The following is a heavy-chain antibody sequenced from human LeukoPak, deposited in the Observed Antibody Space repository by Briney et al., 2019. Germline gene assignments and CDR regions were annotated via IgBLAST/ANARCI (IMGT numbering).Heavy chain of an antibody. CDR1: GFTLSSHS. CDR3: ARASVGWWHDRPYYMDV. CDR2: ISSSSSYI. Sequence: GGSLRLSCAASGFTLSSHSMNWVRQAPGKGLEWVSTISSSSSYIYYADSVKGRFTISRDNSKNTLYLQMNSLRAEDTAVYYCARASVGWWHDRPYYMDVWGKGITVTVSS. V-gene: IGHV3-21*01. D-gene: IGHD2-8*02. J-gene: IGHJ6*03.